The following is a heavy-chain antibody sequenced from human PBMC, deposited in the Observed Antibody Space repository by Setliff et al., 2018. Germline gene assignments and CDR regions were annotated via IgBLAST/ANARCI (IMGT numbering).Heavy chain of an antibody. CDR2: ISGSSNTI. D-gene: IGHD2-2*01. CDR3: ARDSGDCSSTSCYRFDY. Sequence: GGSLRLSCAASEFTFSSYSMNWVRQAPGKGLDWVSYISGSSNTIYYADSVKGRFTISRDNAKNSLYLQMNSLRAEDTAVYYCARDSGDCSSTSCYRFDYWGQGAWSPSPQ. CDR1: EFTFSSYS. V-gene: IGHV3-48*01. J-gene: IGHJ4*02.